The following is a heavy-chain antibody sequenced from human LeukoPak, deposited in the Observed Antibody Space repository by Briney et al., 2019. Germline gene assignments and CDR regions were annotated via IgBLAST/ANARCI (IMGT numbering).Heavy chain of an antibody. V-gene: IGHV4-59*11. D-gene: IGHD1-14*01. Sequence: PSETLSLTCTVSGASISGHYLNWLRQPPGKGLEWIGYISHIGSTNYNPSLKSRLTISVDTSKNQFSLKLTSVTAADTAVYYCARDRISINALDMWGQGTMVTVSS. CDR2: ISHIGST. CDR3: ARDRISINALDM. J-gene: IGHJ3*02. CDR1: GASISGHY.